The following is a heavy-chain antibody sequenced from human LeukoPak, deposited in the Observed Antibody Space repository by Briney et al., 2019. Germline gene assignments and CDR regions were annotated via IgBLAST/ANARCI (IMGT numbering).Heavy chain of an antibody. D-gene: IGHD3-10*01. V-gene: IGHV5-51*01. CDR3: AKTYYYGSGNFGYGMDV. J-gene: IGHJ6*02. CDR1: GYSFTSYW. Sequence: GESLKISCKGSGYSFTSYWIGWVRQPPGKGLEWMGIIYPGDSDTRYSPSFQGQVTISADKSISTAYLQWSSLKASDTAMYYCAKTYYYGSGNFGYGMDVWGQGTTVTVSS. CDR2: IYPGDSDT.